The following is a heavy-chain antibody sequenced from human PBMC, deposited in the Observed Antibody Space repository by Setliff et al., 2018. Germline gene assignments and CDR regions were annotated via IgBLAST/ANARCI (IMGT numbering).Heavy chain of an antibody. J-gene: IGHJ4*02. Sequence: PSETLSLTCTVSGGNIRSGRYYWSWIRQPAGKGLEWIGRIFTSGSTEYSPSLNSRLTISMDTSKNQFSLRVSSVTAADTAVYYCARSFSRREKFLLDYWGQGALVTVS. CDR1: GGNIRSGRYY. V-gene: IGHV4-61*02. CDR2: IFTSGST. CDR3: ARSFSRREKFLLDY.